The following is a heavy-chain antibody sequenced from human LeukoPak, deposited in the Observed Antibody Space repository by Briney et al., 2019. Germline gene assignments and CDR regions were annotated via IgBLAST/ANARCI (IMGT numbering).Heavy chain of an antibody. J-gene: IGHJ3*02. CDR2: ISGSGGRT. Sequence: PGGSLRLSCAASGFTFSSYAMSWVRQAPGKGLEWVSTISGSGGRTFYADSVKGRFTISRDNSKNTLSLQMNSLRAEDTAVYYCARAISDYDASDIWGQGTMVTVSS. CDR1: GFTFSSYA. D-gene: IGHD4-17*01. CDR3: ARAISDYDASDI. V-gene: IGHV3-23*01.